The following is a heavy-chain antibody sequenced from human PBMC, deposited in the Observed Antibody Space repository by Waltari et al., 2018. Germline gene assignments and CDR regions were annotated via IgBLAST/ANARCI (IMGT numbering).Heavy chain of an antibody. V-gene: IGHV4-61*02. CDR2: IYASGST. D-gene: IGHD3-10*01. CDR1: ADFIDGACYY. J-gene: IGHJ4*02. Sequence: QVQLQESGPGLVKPSQTLSPTCNAPADFIDGACYYWCWVRQPAGRGLEWIGRIYASGSTNYNASLKSRVTLSVDTSKNQVSRRLTSVTAADAAVYFCARTLEKTYGGWYFDSWGQGTRVTVSS. CDR3: ARTLEKTYGGWYFDS.